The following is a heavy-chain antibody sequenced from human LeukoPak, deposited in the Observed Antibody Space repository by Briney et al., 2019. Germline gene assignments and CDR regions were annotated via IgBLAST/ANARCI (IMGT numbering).Heavy chain of an antibody. CDR1: GGSFSGYY. CDR2: INHSGST. J-gene: IGHJ4*02. CDR3: VSITMVREGY. D-gene: IGHD3-10*01. V-gene: IGHV4-34*01. Sequence: PSETLSLTCAVYGGSFSGYYWSWIRQPPGKGLEWIGEINHSGSTNYNPSLKSRVTISVDTSKNQFSLRLSSVTAADTAVYYCVSITMVREGYWGQGTLVTVSS.